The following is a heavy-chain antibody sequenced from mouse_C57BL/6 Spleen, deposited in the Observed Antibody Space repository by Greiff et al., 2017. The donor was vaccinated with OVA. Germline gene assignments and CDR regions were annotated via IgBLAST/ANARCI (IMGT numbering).Heavy chain of an antibody. J-gene: IGHJ1*03. CDR2: INPNNGGT. CDR1: GYTFTDYY. CDR3: AYGNHWYFDV. V-gene: IGHV1-26*01. D-gene: IGHD2-1*01. Sequence: EVQLQQSGPELVKPGASVKISCKASGYTFTDYYMNWVKQSHGKSLEWIGDINPNNGGTSYNQKFKSKATLTVDKSSSTAYMELRSLTSEDSAVYYCAYGNHWYFDVWGTGTTVTVSS.